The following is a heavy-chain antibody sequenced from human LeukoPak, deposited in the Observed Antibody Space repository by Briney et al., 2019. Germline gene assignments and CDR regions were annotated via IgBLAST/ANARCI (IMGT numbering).Heavy chain of an antibody. J-gene: IGHJ3*02. CDR1: GGSISSYY. V-gene: IGHV4-59*01. CDR2: IYYSGST. D-gene: IGHD6-6*01. CDR3: ARGSSSFDAFDI. Sequence: SETLSLTCTVSGGSISSYYWSWIRQPPGKGLEWIGYIYYSGSTNYIPSLKSRVTISVDTSKNQFSLKLSSVTAADTAVYYCARGSSSFDAFDIWGQGTMVTVSS.